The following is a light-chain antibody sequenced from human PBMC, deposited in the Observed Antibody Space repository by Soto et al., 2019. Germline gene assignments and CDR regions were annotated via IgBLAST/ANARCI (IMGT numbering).Light chain of an antibody. J-gene: IGLJ3*02. CDR2: EVN. Sequence: QSALTQPASVSGSLGQSITISCTGTSSDVGSYNRFSWYQQHPGKVPKIMIYEVNKRPSGVSNRFSGSKSGNTASLTISGLQAEDEADYYCCSYAGSRMWVLGGGTKLTVL. V-gene: IGLV2-23*02. CDR1: SSDVGSYNR. CDR3: CSYAGSRMWV.